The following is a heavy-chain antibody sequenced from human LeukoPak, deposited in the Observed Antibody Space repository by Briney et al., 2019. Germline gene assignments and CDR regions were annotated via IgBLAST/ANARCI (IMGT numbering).Heavy chain of an antibody. Sequence: SETLSLTCAVSGYSISSGYYWGWIRQPPGKGLEWIGSIYHSGSTYYNPSLKRRVTISVDTSKNQFSLKLSSVTAADTAVYYCARYGYCSSTSCYREGFDYWGQGTLVTVSS. CDR1: GYSISSGYY. D-gene: IGHD2-2*02. CDR2: IYHSGST. V-gene: IGHV4-38-2*01. J-gene: IGHJ4*02. CDR3: ARYGYCSSTSCYREGFDY.